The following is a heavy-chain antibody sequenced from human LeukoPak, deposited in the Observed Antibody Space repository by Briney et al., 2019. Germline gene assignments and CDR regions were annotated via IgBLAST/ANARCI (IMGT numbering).Heavy chain of an antibody. J-gene: IGHJ4*02. V-gene: IGHV4-39*01. Sequence: ETSETLSLTCTVSSDSIYSSNYYWAWIRQPPGKGLEWIGSIYYSGSTYYNSSLKSRVTISVDTSKNQFSLKLSSLTAADTAVYYCARAAYCRGDCYHFDYWGQGTLVTVFS. CDR1: SDSIYSSNYY. D-gene: IGHD2-21*02. CDR2: IYYSGST. CDR3: ARAAYCRGDCYHFDY.